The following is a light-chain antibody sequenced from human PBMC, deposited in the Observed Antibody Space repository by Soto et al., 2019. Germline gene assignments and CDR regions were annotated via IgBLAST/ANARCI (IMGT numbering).Light chain of an antibody. CDR1: QDISSY. Sequence: DIQLTQSPSFLSASVGDRLTITCRASQDISSYLAWYQQKPGKAPKLLIYSASTLQSGVPSRFSGSGSGTEFTLAISSLQPEDFATYYCQQLKSFPLTFGGGTKVEIK. CDR3: QQLKSFPLT. CDR2: SAS. J-gene: IGKJ4*01. V-gene: IGKV1-9*01.